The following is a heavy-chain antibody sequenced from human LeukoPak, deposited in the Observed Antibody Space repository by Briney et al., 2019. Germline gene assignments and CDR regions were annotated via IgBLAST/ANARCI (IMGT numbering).Heavy chain of an antibody. CDR1: GFTVSSNY. V-gene: IGHV3-74*01. Sequence: QTGGSLRLSCAASGFTVSSNYMSWVRQAPGKGLVWVSRSNADASTTGYADSVKGRFTILRDNAKNTLYPQMNSLRAEDTAVYYCARDSGSGSYSGYWGRGTLVTVSS. J-gene: IGHJ4*02. CDR3: ARDSGSGSYSGY. D-gene: IGHD3-10*01. CDR2: SNADASTT.